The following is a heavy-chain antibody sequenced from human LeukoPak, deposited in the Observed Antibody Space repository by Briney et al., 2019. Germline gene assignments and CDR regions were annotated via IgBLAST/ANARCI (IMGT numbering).Heavy chain of an antibody. J-gene: IGHJ6*02. CDR2: INHSGST. CDR1: GGSFSGYY. CDR3: ARGSVAPFGYYYGMDV. V-gene: IGHV4-34*01. Sequence: KPSETLSLTCAVYGGSFSGYYWSWIRQPPGKGLEWIGEINHSGSTNYNPSLKSRVTISVDTSKNQFSLKLSSVTAADTAVYYCARGSVAPFGYYYGMDVWGQGTTVTVSS. D-gene: IGHD3-16*01.